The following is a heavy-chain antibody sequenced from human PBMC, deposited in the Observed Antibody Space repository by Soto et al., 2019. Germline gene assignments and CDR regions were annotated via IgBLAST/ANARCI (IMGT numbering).Heavy chain of an antibody. Sequence: EVQLLESGGGLVQPGGSLRLSCAASGFTFSSYAMSWVRQAPGKGLEWVSAISGSGGSTYYADSVKGRFTISRDNSKNKLYLQMNRLRAEDTAVYYCAKDIRGGSSSSGGVDYWGQGTLVTVSS. J-gene: IGHJ4*02. CDR1: GFTFSSYA. CDR3: AKDIRGGSSSSGGVDY. D-gene: IGHD6-6*01. CDR2: ISGSGGST. V-gene: IGHV3-23*01.